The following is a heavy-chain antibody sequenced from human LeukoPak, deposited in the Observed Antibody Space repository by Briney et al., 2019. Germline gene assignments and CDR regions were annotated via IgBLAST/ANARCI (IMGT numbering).Heavy chain of an antibody. Sequence: GRSLRLSCAASGFTFDDYAMHWVRQAPGKGLEWVSGISWNSGSIVYADSVKGRFTISGDNAKNSLYLQMNSLRAEDTALYYCAKEGGTAGRAFDTGGQGTRVTVCS. J-gene: IGHJ3*02. CDR2: ISWNSGSI. CDR1: GFTFDDYA. V-gene: IGHV3-9*01. CDR3: AKEGGTAGRAFDT. D-gene: IGHD6-13*01.